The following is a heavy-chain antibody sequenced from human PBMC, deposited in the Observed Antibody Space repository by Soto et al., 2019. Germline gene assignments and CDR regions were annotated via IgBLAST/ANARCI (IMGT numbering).Heavy chain of an antibody. V-gene: IGHV4-59*01. CDR3: ARALYYDSSGFYGY. CDR2: IYYSGST. Sequence: TLSLTCTVSGGSISSYYWSWIRQPPGKGLEWIGYIYYSGSTNYNPSLKSRVTISVDTSKNQFSLKLSSVTAADTAVYYCARALYYDSSGFYGYWGQGTQVTVSS. CDR1: GGSISSYY. J-gene: IGHJ4*02. D-gene: IGHD3-22*01.